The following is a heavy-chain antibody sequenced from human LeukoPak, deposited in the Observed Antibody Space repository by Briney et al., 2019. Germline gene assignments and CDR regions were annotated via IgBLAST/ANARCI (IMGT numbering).Heavy chain of an antibody. J-gene: IGHJ4*02. V-gene: IGHV3-23*01. Sequence: GSLRLSCAASGFTFKEYGMSWVRQAPGKGLEWVSTINDNGANTHYADSVKGRFTISRDSSKNTLFLQMNSLRADDTARYYCTKGDGGWYPIDSWGQGTLITVSS. CDR1: GFTFKEYG. CDR3: TKGDGGWYPIDS. CDR2: INDNGANT. D-gene: IGHD6-19*01.